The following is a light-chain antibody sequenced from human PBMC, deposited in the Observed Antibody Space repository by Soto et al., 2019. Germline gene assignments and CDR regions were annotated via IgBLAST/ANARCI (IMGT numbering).Light chain of an antibody. J-gene: IGLJ1*01. CDR1: SSDVGGYNY. V-gene: IGLV2-14*01. CDR3: SSYTSSSTPLCV. Sequence: QSALTQPASVSGSPGQSITISCTGTSSDVGGYNYVSWYQQHPGKAPKLMIYDVSNRPSGVSNRFSGSKSGSTASLTISGLQAEDEADYYCSSYTSSSTPLCVFGTGTKVTVL. CDR2: DVS.